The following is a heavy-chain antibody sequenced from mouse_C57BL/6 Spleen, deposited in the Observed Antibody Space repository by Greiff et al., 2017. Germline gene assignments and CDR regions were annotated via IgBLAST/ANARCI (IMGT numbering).Heavy chain of an antibody. D-gene: IGHD1-1*01. CDR2: IDPSDSYT. J-gene: IGHJ1*03. V-gene: IGHV1-50*01. CDR1: GYTFTSYW. Sequence: VQLQQPGAELVKPGASVKLSCKASGYTFTSYWMQWVKQRPGQGLEWIGEIDPSDSYTNYNQKFKGKATLTVDTSSSTAYMQLSSLTSEDSAVYYCARSGDGSSYWYFDVWGTGTTVTVSS. CDR3: ARSGDGSSYWYFDV.